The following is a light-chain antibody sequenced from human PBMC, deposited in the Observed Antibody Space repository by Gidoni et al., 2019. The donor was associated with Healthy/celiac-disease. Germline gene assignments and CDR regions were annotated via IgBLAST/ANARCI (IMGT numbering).Light chain of an antibody. CDR1: QSVLYSSNNKNY. Sequence: DIVMTQSPASLAVSLGERATINCKPSQSVLYSSNNKNYLAWYQQKPGQPPKLLIYWASTRESGVPDRFSGSGSGTDFTLTISSLQAEDVAVYYCQQYYSTHPTFGQXTKVEIK. J-gene: IGKJ1*01. CDR3: QQYYSTHPT. CDR2: WAS. V-gene: IGKV4-1*01.